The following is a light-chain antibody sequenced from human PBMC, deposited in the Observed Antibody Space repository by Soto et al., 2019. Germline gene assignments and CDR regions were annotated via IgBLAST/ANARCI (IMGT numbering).Light chain of an antibody. J-gene: IGLJ2*01. CDR1: SGSIASNY. CDR2: EDN. Sequence: NFMLTQPHSVSESPGKTVTISCTRSSGSIASNYVQWSQQRPGSAPTTVIYEDNQSPSGVPGRFSGSIDSSSNSASLTISGLRTEDEADYYCQSYDSGAVVFGGGTKLTVL. CDR3: QSYDSGAVV. V-gene: IGLV6-57*04.